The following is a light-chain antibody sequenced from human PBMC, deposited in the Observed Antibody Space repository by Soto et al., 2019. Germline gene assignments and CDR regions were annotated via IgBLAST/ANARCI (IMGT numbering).Light chain of an antibody. V-gene: IGLV2-14*03. CDR1: SSDVGGYNS. CDR3: SSFTSSMTNV. CDR2: DVG. Sequence: QSALTQPASVSGSPGRSITISCTGTSSDVGGYNSVSWYQVHPGKAPKLILCDVGDRPSGVSYRFSGFKSGNTASLTISGLQAADEADYFCSSFTSSMTNVFGSGTKVTVL. J-gene: IGLJ1*01.